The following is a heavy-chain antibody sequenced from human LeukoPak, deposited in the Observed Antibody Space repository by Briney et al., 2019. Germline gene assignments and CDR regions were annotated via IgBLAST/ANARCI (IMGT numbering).Heavy chain of an antibody. CDR1: GYRFTNYW. Sequence: GESLKISCKTSGYRFTNYWIAWVRQMPGKGLEWMGIIYVGDSDTRYSPSFQGQVTISADKSISTAYLQWSSLRASDTAMYYCLGTTTGSSNWFDPWGQGTLVTVSS. CDR3: LGTTTGSSNWFDP. J-gene: IGHJ5*02. V-gene: IGHV5-51*01. CDR2: IYVGDSDT. D-gene: IGHD1-1*01.